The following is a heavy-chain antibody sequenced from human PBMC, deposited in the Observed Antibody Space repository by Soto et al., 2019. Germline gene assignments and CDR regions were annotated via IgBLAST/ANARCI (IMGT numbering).Heavy chain of an antibody. CDR1: GYTFTGYD. CDR3: ARGRFLETKRGYYGMDV. Sequence: GASVKVSCKASGYTFTGYDMHLGRQAPGQRLEWMGWINPNSGGTNYAQKFQGWVTMTRDTSISTAYMELSRLRSDDTAVYYCARGRFLETKRGYYGMDVWGQGTTVTVSS. J-gene: IGHJ6*02. D-gene: IGHD3-3*01. CDR2: INPNSGGT. V-gene: IGHV1-2*04.